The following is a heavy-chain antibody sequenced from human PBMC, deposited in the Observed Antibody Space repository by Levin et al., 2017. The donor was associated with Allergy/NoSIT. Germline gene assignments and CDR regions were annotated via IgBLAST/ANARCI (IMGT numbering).Heavy chain of an antibody. CDR3: ASPTSTLVRY. V-gene: IGHV3-21*01. J-gene: IGHJ4*02. D-gene: IGHD2/OR15-2a*01. CDR2: ISSSSSYI. Sequence: ETLSLTCAASGFTFSSYSMNWVRQAPGKGLEWVSSISSSSSYIYYADSVKGRFTISRDNAKNSLYLQMNSLRAEDTAVYYCASPTSTLVRYWGQGTLVTVSS. CDR1: GFTFSSYS.